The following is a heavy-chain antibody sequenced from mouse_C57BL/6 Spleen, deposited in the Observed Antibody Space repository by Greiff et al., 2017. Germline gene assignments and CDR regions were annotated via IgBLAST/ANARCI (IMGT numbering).Heavy chain of an antibody. CDR2: INPNNGGT. J-gene: IGHJ2*01. CDR1: GYTFTDYN. CDR3: CRRDYFDY. V-gene: IGHV1-18*01. Sequence: VQLQQSGPELVKPGASVKIPCKASGYTFTDYNLDWVKQSHGQSLEWIGDINPNNGGTIYNQKFKGKATLTVDKSSSTAYIDLRSLTSEDTAVYYCCRRDYFDYWGQGTTLTVSS.